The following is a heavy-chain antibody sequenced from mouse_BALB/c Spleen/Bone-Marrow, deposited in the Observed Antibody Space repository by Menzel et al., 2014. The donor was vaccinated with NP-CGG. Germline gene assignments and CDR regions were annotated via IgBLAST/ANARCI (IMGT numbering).Heavy chain of an antibody. CDR2: ISIGGHDT. CDR1: GFTFSSYS. CDR3: SKDGGYDYSYYFDY. D-gene: IGHD2-4*01. J-gene: IGHJ2*01. V-gene: IGHV5-6-4*01. Sequence: EVKLEESGGGLVKPGGSLKLSCAASGFTFSSYSMSWVRQTPEKRLVWVATISIGGHDTYYPDSVKGRFTISRDTAKNTLYLQMSSRKSEDTAMYYWSKDGGYDYSYYFDYWGQGTTRADAS.